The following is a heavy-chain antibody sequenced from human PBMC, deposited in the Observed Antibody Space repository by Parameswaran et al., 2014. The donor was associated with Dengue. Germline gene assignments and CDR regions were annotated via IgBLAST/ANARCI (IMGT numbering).Heavy chain of an antibody. Sequence: WVRQAPGQGLEWMGWINPNSGGTNYAQKFQGWVTMTRDTSISTAYMELSRLRSDDTAVYYCARESIVAAKGDAFDIWGQGTMVTVSS. D-gene: IGHD2-15*01. CDR2: INPNSGGT. CDR3: ARESIVAAKGDAFDI. J-gene: IGHJ3*02. V-gene: IGHV1-2*04.